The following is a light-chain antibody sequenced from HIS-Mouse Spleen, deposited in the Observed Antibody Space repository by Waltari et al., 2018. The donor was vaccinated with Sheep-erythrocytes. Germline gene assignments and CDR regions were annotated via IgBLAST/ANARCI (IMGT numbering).Light chain of an antibody. CDR2: EVS. CDR1: SSDVGGYNY. J-gene: IGLJ1*01. V-gene: IGLV2-14*01. CDR3: SSYTSSSTLYV. Sequence: QSALTQPASVSGSPGQSIPISSPGTSSDVGGYNYVPWYQQHPGKAPKLMIYEVSNRPSGVSNRFSGSKSGNTASLTISGLQAEDEADYYCSSYTSSSTLYVFGTGTKVTVL.